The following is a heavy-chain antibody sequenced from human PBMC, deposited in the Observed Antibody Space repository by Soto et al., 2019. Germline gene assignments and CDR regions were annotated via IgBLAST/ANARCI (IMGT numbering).Heavy chain of an antibody. CDR2: ISFSSTTI. J-gene: IGHJ5*02. CDR1: GFAFSTYS. D-gene: IGHD2-8*01. CDR3: ARDNGMAGSFDP. V-gene: IGHV3-48*02. Sequence: GGSLRLSCAASGFAFSTYSMNWVRQAPGKGLEWVSYISFSSTTIFYADSVRGRFTISRDNAKNSLYLQMDTLRDEDTAVYYCARDNGMAGSFDPWGQGTLVTVSS.